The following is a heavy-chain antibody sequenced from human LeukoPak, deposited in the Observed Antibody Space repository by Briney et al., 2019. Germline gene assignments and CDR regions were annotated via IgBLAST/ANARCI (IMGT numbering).Heavy chain of an antibody. V-gene: IGHV3-11*01. J-gene: IGHJ4*02. CDR3: AREQYYDILTGSYPGLDY. CDR1: GFTFSDYY. CDR2: ISSSGSTI. D-gene: IGHD3-9*01. Sequence: GGSLRLSCAASGFTFSDYYMSWIRQAPGKGLEWVSYISSSGSTIYYADSVKGRFTISRDNAKNSLYLQMNSLRAEDTAMYYCAREQYYDILTGSYPGLDYWGQGTLVTVSS.